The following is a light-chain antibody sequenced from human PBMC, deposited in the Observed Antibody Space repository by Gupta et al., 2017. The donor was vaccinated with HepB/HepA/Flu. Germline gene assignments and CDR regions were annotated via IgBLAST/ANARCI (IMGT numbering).Light chain of an antibody. CDR3: MQCIRPPLT. CDR1: QSLLHSDGKTY. J-gene: IGKJ4*01. CDR2: EVS. Sequence: DIQMTQTPPSLSVTPGQRVSISCKSSQSLLHSDGKTYLYWYLQKPGQPPQLLIYEVSNRFSGVPDRFSGSGSGTDFTLTISRVEAEDVGIYYCMQCIRPPLTFGEGTKVEIK. V-gene: IGKV2D-29*01.